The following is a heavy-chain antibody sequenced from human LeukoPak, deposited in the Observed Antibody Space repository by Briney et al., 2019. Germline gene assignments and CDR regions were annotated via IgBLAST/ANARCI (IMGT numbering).Heavy chain of an antibody. J-gene: IGHJ4*02. CDR3: ARGRGYDPVVFYFDY. V-gene: IGHV4-39*07. CDR2: IYYSGST. Sequence: PSETLSLTCTVSGDSVRSSSYFWAWIRQPPGKGLEWIANIYYSGSTYYNPSLKSRVTITLDTSKNQFSLNLTSVTAADTALYYCARGRGYDPVVFYFDYWGQGNLVTVSS. D-gene: IGHD5-12*01. CDR1: GDSVRSSSYF.